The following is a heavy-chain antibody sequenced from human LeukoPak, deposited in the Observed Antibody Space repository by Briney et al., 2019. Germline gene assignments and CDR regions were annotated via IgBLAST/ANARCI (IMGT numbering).Heavy chain of an antibody. V-gene: IGHV3-7*01. J-gene: IGHJ4*02. CDR1: GFPFTVQT. CDR2: MKEDGTEV. D-gene: IGHD1-26*01. CDR3: AKGGATRGRFEN. Sequence: PGGSLRLSCAASGFPFTVQTMSWLRQAPGKGLDWVASMKEDGTEVYYVDSVKGRFTISRDNPKNSLYLQMNNLRAEDTAMYYCAKGGATRGRFENWGQGTLVTVSS.